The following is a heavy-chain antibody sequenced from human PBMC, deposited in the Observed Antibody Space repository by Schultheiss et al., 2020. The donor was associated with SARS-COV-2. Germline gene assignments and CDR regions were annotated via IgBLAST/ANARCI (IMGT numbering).Heavy chain of an antibody. J-gene: IGHJ5*02. D-gene: IGHD6-13*01. CDR3: ARILAAANNWFDP. V-gene: IGHV4-34*01. CDR1: GGSFSGYY. CDR2: IYYSGST. Sequence: SETLSLTCAVYGGSFSGYYWSWIRQPPGKGLEWIGYIYYSGSTNYNPSLKSRVTISVDTSKNQFSLKLSSVTAADTAVYYCARILAAANNWFDPWGQGTLVTVSS.